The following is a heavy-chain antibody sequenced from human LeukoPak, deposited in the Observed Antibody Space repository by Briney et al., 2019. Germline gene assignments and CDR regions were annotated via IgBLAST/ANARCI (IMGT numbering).Heavy chain of an antibody. CDR3: ARELENYYDSSGYYYD. CDR1: GGSISSCY. Sequence: PSETLSLTCTVSGGSISSCYWSWIRQPPGKGLEWIGYIYYSGSTNYNPSLQSRVTISVDTSKNQFSLKLSSVTAADTAVYYCARELENYYDSSGYYYDWGQGTLVTVSS. V-gene: IGHV4-59*01. J-gene: IGHJ4*02. CDR2: IYYSGST. D-gene: IGHD3-22*01.